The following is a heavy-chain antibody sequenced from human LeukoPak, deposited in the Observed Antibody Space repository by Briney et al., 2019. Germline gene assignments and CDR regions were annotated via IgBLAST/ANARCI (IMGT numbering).Heavy chain of an antibody. V-gene: IGHV4-39*01. CDR2: IYYSGST. CDR3: ARPGIAAAGPIDYYGMDV. CDR1: GGSIGRSSYD. D-gene: IGHD6-13*01. J-gene: IGHJ6*02. Sequence: SESLSLTCTVYGGSIGRSSYDWGWIRQPPGKGLEWIGSIYYSGSTYYNPSHKSRVTISVDTSKNQFSLKLSSVTAADTAVYYCARPGIAAAGPIDYYGMDVWGQGTTVTVSS.